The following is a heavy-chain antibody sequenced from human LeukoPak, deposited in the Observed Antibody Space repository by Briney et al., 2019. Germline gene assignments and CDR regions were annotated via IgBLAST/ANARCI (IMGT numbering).Heavy chain of an antibody. CDR1: GGSISSYY. V-gene: IGHV4-59*01. D-gene: IGHD3-3*01. CDR2: IYYSGST. J-gene: IGHJ6*02. Sequence: PSETLSLTCTVSGGSISSYYWSWIRQPPGKGLEWIGYIYYSGSTNYNPSLKSRVTISADTSKNQFSLKLSSVTAADTAVYYCARQTITIFGVVPNYGMDVWGQGTTVTVSS. CDR3: ARQTITIFGVVPNYGMDV.